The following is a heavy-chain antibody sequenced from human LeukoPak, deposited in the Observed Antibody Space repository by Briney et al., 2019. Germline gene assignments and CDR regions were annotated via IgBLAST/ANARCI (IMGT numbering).Heavy chain of an antibody. CDR3: ARHNKGKGARIRIAAAGTFDY. D-gene: IGHD6-13*01. CDR1: GGSFSGYY. CDR2: INHSGST. V-gene: IGHV4-34*01. J-gene: IGHJ4*02. Sequence: SETLSLTCAVYGGSFSGYYWSWIRQPPGKGLEWIGEINHSGSTNYNPSLKSRVTISVDTSKNQFSLKLSSVTAADTAVYYCARHNKGKGARIRIAAAGTFDYWGQGTLVTVSS.